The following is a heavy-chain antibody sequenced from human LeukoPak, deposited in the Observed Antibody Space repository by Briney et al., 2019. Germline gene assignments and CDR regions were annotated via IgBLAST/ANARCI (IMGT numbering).Heavy chain of an antibody. D-gene: IGHD3-22*01. CDR1: GFTFSSYW. Sequence: GGSLRLSCAASGFTFSSYWMSWVRQAPGKGLEWVANIKQDGSEKYYVDSVKGRFTISRDNAKNSLYLQMNSLRAEDTAVYYCARREYYYDSSGYYADDFDYWGQGTLVTVSS. CDR3: ARREYYYDSSGYYADDFDY. CDR2: IKQDGSEK. V-gene: IGHV3-7*01. J-gene: IGHJ4*02.